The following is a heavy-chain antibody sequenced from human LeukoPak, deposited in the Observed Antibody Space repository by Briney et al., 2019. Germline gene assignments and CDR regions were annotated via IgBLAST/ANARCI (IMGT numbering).Heavy chain of an antibody. D-gene: IGHD3-10*01. CDR2: ITSGSSYI. Sequence: GGSLRLSCAASGFTLSSYNTNWVRQAPGKGLEWVSSITSGSSYIYYADSVKGRFTISRDNSKNTLYLQMNSLRAEDTAVYYCARAYGSGSYSPDYWGQGTLVTVSS. CDR3: ARAYGSGSYSPDY. V-gene: IGHV3-21*01. J-gene: IGHJ4*02. CDR1: GFTLSSYN.